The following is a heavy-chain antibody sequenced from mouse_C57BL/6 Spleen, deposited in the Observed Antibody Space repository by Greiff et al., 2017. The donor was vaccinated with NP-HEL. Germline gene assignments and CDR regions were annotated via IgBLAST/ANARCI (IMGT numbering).Heavy chain of an antibody. Sequence: VQLKQSGPELVKPGASVKISCKASGYTFTDYYMNWVKQSHGKSLEWIGDINPNNGGTSYNQKFKGKATLTVDKSSSTAYMELRSLTSEDSAVYYCALITTVVAKDFDYWGQGTTLTVSS. V-gene: IGHV1-26*01. D-gene: IGHD1-1*01. CDR1: GYTFTDYY. J-gene: IGHJ2*01. CDR2: INPNNGGT. CDR3: ALITTVVAKDFDY.